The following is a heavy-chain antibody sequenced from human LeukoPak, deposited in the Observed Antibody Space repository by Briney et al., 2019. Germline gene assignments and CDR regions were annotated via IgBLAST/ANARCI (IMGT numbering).Heavy chain of an antibody. CDR3: AAGDLVYDY. CDR2: INPGGGST. D-gene: IGHD4-17*01. CDR1: GYTFTTYY. V-gene: IGHV1-46*01. J-gene: IGHJ4*02. Sequence: ASVKVSCKASGYTFTTYYMHWVRQAPGQGLEWMGIINPGGGSTGYAQKFQGRVTMTRDTSTSTVYMELSSLRSEDTAVYYCAAGDLVYDYWGQGTLVTVSS.